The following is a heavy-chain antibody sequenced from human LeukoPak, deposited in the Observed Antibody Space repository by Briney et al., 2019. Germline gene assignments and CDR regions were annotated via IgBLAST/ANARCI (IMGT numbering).Heavy chain of an antibody. Sequence: ASVTVSCKASGYTFTSYDINWVRQATGQGLEWMGWMNPNSGNTGYAQKFQGRVTMTRNTSISTAYMELSSLRSEDTAVYYCARARGRPHNWFDPWGQGTLVTVSS. V-gene: IGHV1-8*01. CDR1: GYTFTSYD. CDR3: ARARGRPHNWFDP. J-gene: IGHJ5*02. CDR2: MNPNSGNT.